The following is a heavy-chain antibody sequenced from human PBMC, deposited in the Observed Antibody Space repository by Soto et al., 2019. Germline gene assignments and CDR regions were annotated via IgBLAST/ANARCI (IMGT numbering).Heavy chain of an antibody. V-gene: IGHV1-18*01. Sequence: QVPLVQSGAEVKKPGASVKVSCKASGYTFTSYGISWVRQAPGQGLEWMGWISAYNGNTNYAQKLQGRVTMTTDTSTSTDYMELRSLRSDDTAVYYCARVGGTELRVYYYYGMDVWGQGTTVTVSS. CDR3: ARVGGTELRVYYYYGMDV. D-gene: IGHD1-7*01. CDR2: ISAYNGNT. CDR1: GYTFTSYG. J-gene: IGHJ6*02.